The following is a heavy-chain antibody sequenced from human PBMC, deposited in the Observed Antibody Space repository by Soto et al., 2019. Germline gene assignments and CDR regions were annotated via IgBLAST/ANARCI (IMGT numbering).Heavy chain of an antibody. CDR1: GFTFSSYG. CDR3: AKGRWSPDF. V-gene: IGHV3-23*01. Sequence: EVQMLESGGGLVQPGGSLRLSCAASGFTFSSYGMAWVRQAPGKGLEWVSAISDSGGNTDYAASVKGRFTISRDNSQNTLFLQLNSLRVEDTAVYYCAKGRWSPDFWGQGTLVSVSS. D-gene: IGHD2-15*01. CDR2: ISDSGGNT. J-gene: IGHJ4*02.